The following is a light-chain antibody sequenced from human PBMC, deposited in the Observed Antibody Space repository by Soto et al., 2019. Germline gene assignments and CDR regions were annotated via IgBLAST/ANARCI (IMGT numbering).Light chain of an antibody. CDR2: SNN. V-gene: IGLV1-44*01. CDR1: SSNIGSRP. Sequence: QSVLTQPPSASGAPGQRVTISCSGSSSNIGSRPVNWYRHLPGTAPKLLIYSNNQRPSGVPDRFSGSKSGSSASLAISGLQSEDEANYYCATWDDSLNGQVFGGGTQLTVL. CDR3: ATWDDSLNGQV. J-gene: IGLJ3*02.